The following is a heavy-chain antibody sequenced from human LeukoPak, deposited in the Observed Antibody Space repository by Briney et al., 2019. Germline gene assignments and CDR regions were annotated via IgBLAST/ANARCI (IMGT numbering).Heavy chain of an antibody. J-gene: IGHJ5*02. Sequence: ASVKVSCKASGYTFTSYDINWVRQATGQGLEWMGWMNPNSGNTGYAQKFQGRVTMTRNTSISTAYMELSSLRSEDTAVYYCARVLEAPMVRGVISRWLDPWGQGTLVTVSS. CDR2: MNPNSGNT. D-gene: IGHD3-10*01. V-gene: IGHV1-8*01. CDR3: ARVLEAPMVRGVISRWLDP. CDR1: GYTFTSYD.